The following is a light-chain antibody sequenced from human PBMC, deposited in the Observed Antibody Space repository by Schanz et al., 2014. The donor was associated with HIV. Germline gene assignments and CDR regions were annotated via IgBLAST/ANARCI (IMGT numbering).Light chain of an antibody. CDR2: DVS. CDR1: SSDVGAYNY. Sequence: QSVLTQPASVSGSPGQSITISCTGTSSDVGAYNYVSWYQQHPGKAPKLMIYDVSSRPSGVSDRFSGSKSGNTASLTISGLQAEDEADYYCSSYTSSSTLDFGGGTKLTVL. V-gene: IGLV2-14*03. CDR3: SSYTSSSTLD. J-gene: IGLJ2*01.